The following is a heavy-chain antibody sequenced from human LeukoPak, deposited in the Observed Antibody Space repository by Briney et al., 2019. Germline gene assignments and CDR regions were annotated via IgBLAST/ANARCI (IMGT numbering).Heavy chain of an antibody. CDR1: GFTFSSYA. Sequence: GGSLRLSCAASGFTFSSYAMHWVRQAPGKGLEWVAFIRSDGDNKSYADSVKGRFTISRDSSKNTLYLQMDSLRAEDTAVYYCAKSLGYYFDYWGQGTLVTVSS. V-gene: IGHV3-30*02. J-gene: IGHJ4*02. D-gene: IGHD1-26*01. CDR3: AKSLGYYFDY. CDR2: IRSDGDNK.